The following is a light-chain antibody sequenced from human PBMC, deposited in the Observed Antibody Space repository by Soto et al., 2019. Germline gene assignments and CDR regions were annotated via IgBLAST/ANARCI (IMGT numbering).Light chain of an antibody. CDR2: HDD. J-gene: IGLJ2*01. V-gene: IGLV1-36*01. CDR1: RSNIGDNA. CDR3: AAWDDSLNGVV. Sequence: QSVLTQPPSVSEAPWQRVTISCSGSRSNIGDNAVNWYQQLPGKAPRLLIYHDDLLPSGVSDRFSGSKFGTSASLAISGLQSEDEADYYCAAWDDSLNGVVFGGGTKVTVL.